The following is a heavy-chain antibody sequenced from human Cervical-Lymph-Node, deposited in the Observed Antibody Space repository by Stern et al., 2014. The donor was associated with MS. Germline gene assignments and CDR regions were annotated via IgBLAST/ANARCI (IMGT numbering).Heavy chain of an antibody. D-gene: IGHD2-21*01. Sequence: QVQLVQSGGGVVQPGGSLRLSCAASGLTFSRFPMHWVRQAPGKGLEWVALLSHDGVTRYYADSVKGRFIISRDKSKNTHFLQMNALRLEDTAIYYCARGRGDRDYFDLWGQGAMVSVSS. CDR2: LSHDGVTR. J-gene: IGHJ4*02. CDR1: GLTFSRFP. CDR3: ARGRGDRDYFDL. V-gene: IGHV3-30*03.